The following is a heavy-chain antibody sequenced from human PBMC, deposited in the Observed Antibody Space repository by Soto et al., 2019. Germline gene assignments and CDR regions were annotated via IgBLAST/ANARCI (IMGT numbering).Heavy chain of an antibody. D-gene: IGHD2-15*01. V-gene: IGHV1-3*01. Sequence: QVQLVQSGAEVKKPGASVKVSCKASGYTFTSYAMHWVRQAPGQRLEWMGWINAGNGNTKYSQKFQGRVTITRDTSASTAYMELSSLRSEDTAVYYCAREPRYCSGGSCYWGFFCSWGQGTLVTVSS. CDR2: INAGNGNT. CDR1: GYTFTSYA. J-gene: IGHJ5*02. CDR3: AREPRYCSGGSCYWGFFCS.